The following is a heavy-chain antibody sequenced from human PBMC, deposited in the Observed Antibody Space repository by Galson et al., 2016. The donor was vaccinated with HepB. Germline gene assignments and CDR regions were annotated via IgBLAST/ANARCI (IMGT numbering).Heavy chain of an antibody. CDR3: ARHARARGTTDY. V-gene: IGHV3-48*04. CDR2: ISSGSSTI. CDR1: GFTFSTYS. Sequence: SLRLSCAASGFTFSTYSMNWVRQAPGKGLEWVSYISSGSSTIYYADSVKGRFTISRDNAKNSLYLQMNGLRAEDTAVYYCARHARARGTTDYWGQGTLVTVSS. J-gene: IGHJ4*02. D-gene: IGHD2-2*01.